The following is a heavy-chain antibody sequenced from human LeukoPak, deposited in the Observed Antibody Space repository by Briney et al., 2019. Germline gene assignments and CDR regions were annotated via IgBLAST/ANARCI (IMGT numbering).Heavy chain of an antibody. CDR3: ARQPDQQPASFDS. J-gene: IGHJ4*02. V-gene: IGHV6-1*01. CDR1: GDSVSSDTAA. CDR2: TYYRSQWGY. D-gene: IGHD6-13*01. Sequence: TSQTLSLTCAISGDSVSSDTAAWNWIRQSPSRGLEWLGRTYYRSQWGYDFAEFVRNRIIINPDTSKNKVSLQLNSVTPEDTAVYYCARQPDQQPASFDSWGQGTLVTVSS.